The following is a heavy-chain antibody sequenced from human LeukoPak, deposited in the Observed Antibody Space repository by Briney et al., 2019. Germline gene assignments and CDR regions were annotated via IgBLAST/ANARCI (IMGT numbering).Heavy chain of an antibody. CDR2: ISGSGGGT. Sequence: GGSLRLSCAASGFTFSSYAMSWVRQAPGKGLEWVSAISGSGGGTYYADSVKGRFTISRDNSKNTLYLQMNSLRAEDTAVYYCAKGALRYFDWLLENWGQGTLVTVSS. CDR3: AKGALRYFDWLLEN. CDR1: GFTFSSYA. D-gene: IGHD3-9*01. J-gene: IGHJ4*02. V-gene: IGHV3-23*01.